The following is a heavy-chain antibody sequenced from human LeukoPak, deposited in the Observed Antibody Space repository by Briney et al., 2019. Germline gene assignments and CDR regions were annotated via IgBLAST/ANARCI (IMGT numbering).Heavy chain of an antibody. D-gene: IGHD6-6*01. J-gene: IGHJ4*02. CDR3: ARGKGSSSPYYFDY. Sequence: PGGSLRLSCAASGXTVSSNYMSWVRQAPGKGLEWVSIIYSGDNTCYADSVKGRFTISRDNSKNTLYLQMNSLRAEDTAVYYCARGKGSSSPYYFDYWGQGTLVTVSS. CDR2: IYSGDNT. V-gene: IGHV3-66*01. CDR1: GXTVSSNY.